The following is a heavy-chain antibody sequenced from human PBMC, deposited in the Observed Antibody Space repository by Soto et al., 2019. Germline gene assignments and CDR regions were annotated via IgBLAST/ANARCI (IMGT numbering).Heavy chain of an antibody. CDR1: GFTFSSYA. V-gene: IGHV3-30-3*01. Sequence: QVQLVESGGGVVQPGRSLRLSCAASGFTFSSYAMHWVRQAPGKGLEWVAVIRYDGSTQDNADSVKGRFTISRDNSKNTLYLQMNRLRDEDTAVYYCARDGGSYSNVYSAFDIWGQGTMVTVSS. D-gene: IGHD5-18*01. CDR3: ARDGGSYSNVYSAFDI. J-gene: IGHJ3*02. CDR2: IRYDGSTQ.